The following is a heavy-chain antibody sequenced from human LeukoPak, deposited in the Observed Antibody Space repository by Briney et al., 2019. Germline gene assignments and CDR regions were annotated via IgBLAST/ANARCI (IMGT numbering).Heavy chain of an antibody. D-gene: IGHD3-9*01. J-gene: IGHJ4*02. V-gene: IGHV3-30-3*01. CDR3: ARPLRYFDWSHFDY. Sequence: GRSLRLSCAASGFTFSSYAMHWVRQAPGKGLEWVAVISYDGSNKYYADSVEGRFTISRDNSKNTLYLQMNSLRAEDTAVYYCARPLRYFDWSHFDYWGQGTLVTVSS. CDR2: ISYDGSNK. CDR1: GFTFSSYA.